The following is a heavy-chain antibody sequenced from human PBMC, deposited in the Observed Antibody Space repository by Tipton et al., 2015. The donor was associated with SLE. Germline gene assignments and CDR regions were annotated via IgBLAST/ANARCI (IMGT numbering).Heavy chain of an antibody. J-gene: IGHJ6*02. D-gene: IGHD3-10*01. CDR1: GASINRHS. Sequence: TLSLTCTVSGASINRHSLSWIRQTPGNGLEWIGYINYSGSTTYNPSLKSRVTISLDKSKKQFYLKLSSVTAADTAVYYCARDWIMVPGVIRYYAMDVWGQGTTVTVSS. CDR3: ARDWIMVPGVIRYYAMDV. V-gene: IGHV4-59*11. CDR2: INYSGST.